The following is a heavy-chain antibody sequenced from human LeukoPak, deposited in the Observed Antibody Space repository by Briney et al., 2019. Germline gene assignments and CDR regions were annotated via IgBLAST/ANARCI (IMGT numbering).Heavy chain of an antibody. V-gene: IGHV3-23*01. CDR2: ISGSGGST. CDR3: AKDGKALAGKGKTDYIHY. D-gene: IGHD6-19*01. Sequence: PGGSLRLSCAASGFTFSSYAMSWVRQAPGKGLEWVSAISGSGGSTYYADSVKGRFTISRDNSKNTLYLQMNSLRAEDTAAYYLAKDGKALAGKGKTDYIHYWGKGTLVTVSS. J-gene: IGHJ4*02. CDR1: GFTFSSYA.